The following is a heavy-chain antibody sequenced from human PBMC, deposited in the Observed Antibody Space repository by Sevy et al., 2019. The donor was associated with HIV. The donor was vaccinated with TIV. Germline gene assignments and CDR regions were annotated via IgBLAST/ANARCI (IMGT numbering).Heavy chain of an antibody. CDR3: ARANFRITIFGVVILYGMDV. CDR2: ISAYNGNT. Sequence: ASVKVSCKASGYTFTSYGISWVRQAPGQGLEWMGWISAYNGNTNYAQKLQGRVTMTTDTSTSTAYMELRSLGSDDTAVYYCARANFRITIFGVVILYGMDVWGQGTTVTVSS. CDR1: GYTFTSYG. V-gene: IGHV1-18*01. J-gene: IGHJ6*02. D-gene: IGHD3-3*01.